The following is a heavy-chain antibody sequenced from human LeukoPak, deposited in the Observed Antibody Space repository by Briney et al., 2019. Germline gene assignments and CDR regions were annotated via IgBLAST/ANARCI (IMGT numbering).Heavy chain of an antibody. CDR3: AKEVEMATISSLFDY. Sequence: GGPVTLSSAASGFTFSSYGMHRVRQAPGNGPDWLAVTWYDGSNKYYADSVKGRFPISRDNSKNTLYLQMNSLRAEDTAVYYCAKEVEMATISSLFDYWGQGTLATVSS. D-gene: IGHD5-24*01. CDR2: TWYDGSNK. CDR1: GFTFSSYG. V-gene: IGHV3-33*06. J-gene: IGHJ4*02.